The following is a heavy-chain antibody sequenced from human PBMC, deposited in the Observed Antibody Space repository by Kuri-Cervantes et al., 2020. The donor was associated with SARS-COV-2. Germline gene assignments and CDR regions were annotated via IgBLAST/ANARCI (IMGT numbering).Heavy chain of an antibody. Sequence: ESLKISCTVSGGSISSYYWSWIRQPAGKGLEWIGRIYTSGSTNYNPSLESRVTMSVDTSKNQFSLKLSSVTAADTAVYYCAREETDIVVIPAAMNWFDPWGQGTLVTVSS. CDR1: GGSISSYY. CDR2: IYTSGST. J-gene: IGHJ5*02. D-gene: IGHD2-2*01. CDR3: AREETDIVVIPAAMNWFDP. V-gene: IGHV4-4*07.